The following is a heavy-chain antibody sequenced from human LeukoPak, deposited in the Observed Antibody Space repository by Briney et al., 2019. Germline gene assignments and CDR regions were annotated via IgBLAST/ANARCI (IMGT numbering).Heavy chain of an antibody. D-gene: IGHD7-27*01. CDR2: ISLDSTNK. CDR1: GFPFSNCA. V-gene: IGHV3-30*03. CDR3: AGDSWGPDY. Sequence: GGPLRLSCAASGFPFSNCAMHWVREAPGKGLEWVAIISLDSTNKYYADSVKGRFTISRDNSKNTLYLQMNSLRSEDTAVYYCAGDSWGPDYWGQGTLVIVSS. J-gene: IGHJ4*02.